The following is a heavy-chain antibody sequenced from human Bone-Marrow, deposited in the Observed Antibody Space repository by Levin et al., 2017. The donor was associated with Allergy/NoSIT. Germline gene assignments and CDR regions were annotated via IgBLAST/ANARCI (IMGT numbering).Heavy chain of an antibody. CDR3: TTAAFSSSRAEY. J-gene: IGHJ4*02. Sequence: SGGSLRLSCAASGFTFSNAWMNWVRQAPGKGLEWVGRIKSKSEGGTIDYAAPVKGRFTISRDDSKDTLYVQMNSMNTEDTAVYYCTTAAFSSSRAEYWGQGTLVTVSS. CDR2: IKSKSEGGTI. D-gene: IGHD6-6*01. CDR1: GFTFSNAW. V-gene: IGHV3-15*01.